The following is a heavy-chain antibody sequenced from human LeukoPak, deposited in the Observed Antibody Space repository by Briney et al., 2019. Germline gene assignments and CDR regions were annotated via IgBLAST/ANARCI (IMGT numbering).Heavy chain of an antibody. Sequence: ASVKVSCKVSGYTFTGYYMHWVRQAPGQGLEWMGWINPNSGNTGYAQKFQGRVTMTRNTSISTAYMELSSLRSEDTAVYYCARGRLGRFGIKPNYYMDVWGKGTTVTISS. CDR1: GYTFTGYY. D-gene: IGHD3-10*01. CDR3: ARGRLGRFGIKPNYYMDV. J-gene: IGHJ6*03. V-gene: IGHV1-8*02. CDR2: INPNSGNT.